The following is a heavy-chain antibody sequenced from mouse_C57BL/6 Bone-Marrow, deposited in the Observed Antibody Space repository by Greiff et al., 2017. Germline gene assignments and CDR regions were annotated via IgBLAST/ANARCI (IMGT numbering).Heavy chain of an antibody. Sequence: VQLQQSGPELVKPGASVKISCKASGYAFSSSWMNWVKQRPGKGLEWIGRIYPGDGDTNYNGKFKGKATLTADKSSSTAYMQLSSLTSEDSAVYFCAREEGYGNYVYWYFDVWGTGTTVTVSS. D-gene: IGHD2-1*01. CDR2: IYPGDGDT. CDR1: GYAFSSSW. CDR3: AREEGYGNYVYWYFDV. V-gene: IGHV1-82*01. J-gene: IGHJ1*03.